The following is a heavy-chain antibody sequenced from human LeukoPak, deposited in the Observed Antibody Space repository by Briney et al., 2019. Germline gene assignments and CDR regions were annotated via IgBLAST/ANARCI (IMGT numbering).Heavy chain of an antibody. Sequence: SETLSLTCTVSGGSISTGTYYWGWIRQPPGKGLACIGSIYYRGSTYYNPSLKSRVTISVDTSNNQFSLNLSSVTAADTAVYYCARRRYPGYSSGLFDYWGQGTLVTVSS. J-gene: IGHJ4*02. D-gene: IGHD6-19*01. CDR2: IYYRGST. V-gene: IGHV4-39*01. CDR1: GGSISTGTYY. CDR3: ARRRYPGYSSGLFDY.